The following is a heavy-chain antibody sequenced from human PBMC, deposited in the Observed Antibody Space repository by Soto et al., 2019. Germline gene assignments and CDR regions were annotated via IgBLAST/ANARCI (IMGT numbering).Heavy chain of an antibody. J-gene: IGHJ4*02. V-gene: IGHV3-33*01. D-gene: IGHD6-13*01. CDR2: IWYDGSNK. CDR1: GFSFSSYD. CDR3: ARGYSSSRDLGY. Sequence: QVQLVESGGRVVQPGTSLRLSCAASGFSFSSYDIHWVRQAPGKGLEWVAVIWYDGSNKYYADSVKGRFTISRDNSKNTLYLQMNSLRADDTAVYYCARGYSSSRDLGYWGQGTLVTVSS.